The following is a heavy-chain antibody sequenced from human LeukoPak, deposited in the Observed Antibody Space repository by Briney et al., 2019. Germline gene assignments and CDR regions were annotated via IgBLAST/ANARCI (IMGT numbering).Heavy chain of an antibody. Sequence: GGSLRLSCAASGFTFSSYGMHWVRQAPGKGLEWVAFIQYDGSNKYYADSVKGRFTISRDNSKNTLYLQLNSVRAEDTAIYYCAKAGPVVRGFIGYYWGQGTLVTVSS. D-gene: IGHD3-10*01. V-gene: IGHV3-30*02. CDR3: AKAGPVVRGFIGYY. CDR2: IQYDGSNK. CDR1: GFTFSSYG. J-gene: IGHJ4*02.